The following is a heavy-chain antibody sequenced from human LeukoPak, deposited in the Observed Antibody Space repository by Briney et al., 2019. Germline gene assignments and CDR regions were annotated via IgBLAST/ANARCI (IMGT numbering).Heavy chain of an antibody. D-gene: IGHD3-10*01. V-gene: IGHV3-15*01. CDR1: GFSFINTW. CDR3: ATDAFLLFGEFAH. Sequence: GGSLRFSCAASGFSFINTWMSWVRQARGRGLEWVGRIKSNPDGGATVYSAPVKGRFTISRDDSKNTLYLQLDSLKAEDTAVYYCATDAFLLFGEFAHWGQGTLVTVSS. J-gene: IGHJ4*02. CDR2: IKSNPDGGAT.